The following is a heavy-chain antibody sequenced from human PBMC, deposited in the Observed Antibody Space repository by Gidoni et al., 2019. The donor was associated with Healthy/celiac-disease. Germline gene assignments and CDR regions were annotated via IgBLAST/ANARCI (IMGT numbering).Heavy chain of an antibody. CDR2: ISYDGSNK. Sequence: GGGVVQPGRSLRLSCAASGFTFSSYAMHWVRQAPGKGLEWVAVISYDGSNKYYADSVKGRFTISRDNSKNTLYLQMNSLRAEDTAVYYCARDPDSSGFFYFDYWGQGTLVTVSS. V-gene: IGHV3-30-3*01. J-gene: IGHJ4*02. D-gene: IGHD3-22*01. CDR1: GFTFSSYA. CDR3: ARDPDSSGFFYFDY.